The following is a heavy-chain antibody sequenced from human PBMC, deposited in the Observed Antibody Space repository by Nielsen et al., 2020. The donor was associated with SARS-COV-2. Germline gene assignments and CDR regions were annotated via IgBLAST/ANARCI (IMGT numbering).Heavy chain of an antibody. CDR2: INSDGSST. CDR3: ARDSTSYDFWSGYYTYYFDY. Sequence: WIRQPPGKGLVWVSRINSDGSSTSYADSVKGRFTISRDNAKNSLYLQMNSLRAEDTAVYYCARDSTSYDFWSGYYTYYFDYWGQGTLVTVSS. J-gene: IGHJ4*02. V-gene: IGHV3-74*01. D-gene: IGHD3-3*01.